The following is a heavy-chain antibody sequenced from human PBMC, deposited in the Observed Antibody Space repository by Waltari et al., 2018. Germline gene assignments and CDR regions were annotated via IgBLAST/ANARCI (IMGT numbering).Heavy chain of an antibody. J-gene: IGHJ1*01. Sequence: QVQLVQSGAEVKKPGSSVKVSCKASGGTFSSYAISWVRQPPGQGLEWMGGIIPIFGTANYAQKFQGRVTITADESTSTAYMELSSLRSEDTAVYYCAVYVLRFLEWLLYFQHWGQGTLVTVSS. CDR1: GGTFSSYA. CDR3: AVYVLRFLEWLLYFQH. CDR2: IIPIFGTA. D-gene: IGHD3-3*01. V-gene: IGHV1-69*13.